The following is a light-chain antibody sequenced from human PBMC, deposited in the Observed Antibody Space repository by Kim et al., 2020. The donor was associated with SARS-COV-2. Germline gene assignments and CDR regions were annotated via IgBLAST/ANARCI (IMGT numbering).Light chain of an antibody. V-gene: IGLV2-11*01. CDR2: DVS. CDR1: SRYGGGYNY. Sequence: GQSVTISCTGTSRYGGGYNYVSWYQQHPGKAPKLMIYDVSKRPSGVPARFSGSKSGNTASLSVSVLQAEDEADYYCCSYAGSYTLVFGGGTQLTVL. J-gene: IGLJ2*01. CDR3: CSYAGSYTLV.